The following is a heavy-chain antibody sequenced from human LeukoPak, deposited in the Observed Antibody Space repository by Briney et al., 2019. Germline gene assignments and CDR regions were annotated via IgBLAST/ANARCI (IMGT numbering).Heavy chain of an antibody. CDR2: INWTGGST. J-gene: IGHJ4*02. V-gene: IGHV3-20*04. CDR1: GFTFDDYG. D-gene: IGHD3-3*01. Sequence: GGSLRLSCAASGFTFDDYGMSWVRQAPGKGLEWVSGINWTGGSTGYADSVKGRFTISRDNAKNSLYLQMNSLRAEDMALYYCAKGFGVVITSPFDYWGQGTLVTVSS. CDR3: AKGFGVVITSPFDY.